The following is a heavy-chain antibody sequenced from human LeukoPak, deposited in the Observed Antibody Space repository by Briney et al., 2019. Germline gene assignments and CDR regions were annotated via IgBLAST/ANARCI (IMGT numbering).Heavy chain of an antibody. CDR2: ISSSGSTI. D-gene: IGHD2-15*01. V-gene: IGHV3-48*03. J-gene: IGHJ4*02. Sequence: GGSLRLSCAVSGFTFSSYEMNWVRQAPGKGLEWVSYISSSGSTIYYADSVKGRFTISRDNAKNSLYLQMNSLRAEDTAVYYCARGVVAATLDYWGQGTLVTVSS. CDR1: GFTFSSYE. CDR3: ARGVVAATLDY.